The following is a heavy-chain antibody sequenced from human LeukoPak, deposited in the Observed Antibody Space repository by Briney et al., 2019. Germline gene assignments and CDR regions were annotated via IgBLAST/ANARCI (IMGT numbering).Heavy chain of an antibody. CDR1: GFTFSSYS. J-gene: IGHJ6*02. D-gene: IGHD3-9*01. CDR2: ISSSSSYI. Sequence: GGSLRLSCAASGFTFSSYSMNWVRQPPGKGLEWVSSISSSSSYIYYADSVKGRFTISRDNAKNSLYLQMNSLRAEDTAVYYCAREKGKVHYDILTGYFPDYYYYYGMDVWGQGTTVTVSS. V-gene: IGHV3-21*01. CDR3: AREKGKVHYDILTGYFPDYYYYYGMDV.